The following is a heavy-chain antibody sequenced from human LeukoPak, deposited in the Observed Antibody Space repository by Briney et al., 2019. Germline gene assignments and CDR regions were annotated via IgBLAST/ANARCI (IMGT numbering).Heavy chain of an antibody. Sequence: GGSLRLSCAASGFTFSNYGMNWVRQAPGKGLEWVAVISYDGSNKYYVDSVKGRFTISRDNSKNTLYLQMNSLRAEDAAVYYCAKGGEVSSWYKRLKLYFDSWGRGTLVTVSS. V-gene: IGHV3-30*18. CDR2: ISYDGSNK. D-gene: IGHD6-13*01. J-gene: IGHJ4*02. CDR3: AKGGEVSSWYKRLKLYFDS. CDR1: GFTFSNYG.